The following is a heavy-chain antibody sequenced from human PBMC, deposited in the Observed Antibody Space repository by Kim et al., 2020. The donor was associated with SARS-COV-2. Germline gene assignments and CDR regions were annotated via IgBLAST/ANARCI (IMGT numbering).Heavy chain of an antibody. D-gene: IGHD2-15*01. CDR1: GYTFTSDD. J-gene: IGHJ4*02. V-gene: IGHV1-3*01. CDR2: IDCGNGNT. CDR3: VGGYYFDN. Sequence: ASVKVSCKTSGYTFTSDDIHWVRQAPGQGLEWMGCIDCGNGNTVYAQKFQGRVTFTRNTSVSTAYMELSSLRSEDSAVYYCVGGYYFDNAVQGTLVTFS.